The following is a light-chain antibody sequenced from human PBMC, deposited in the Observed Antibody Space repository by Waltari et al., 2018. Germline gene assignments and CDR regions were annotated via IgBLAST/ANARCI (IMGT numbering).Light chain of an antibody. CDR3: STWDYSLRAWV. CDR2: GD. CDR1: NNNVGTYA. J-gene: IGLJ3*02. Sequence: QSALTQAASVSGTVGQKVTLSCTGNNNNVGTYAVRWYLQISHGAPKTVMFGDFLPSGIPDRFSGSKSGTTASLTISGLQPEDEADYYCSTWDYSLRAWVFGGGTILTVL. V-gene: IGLV1-36*01.